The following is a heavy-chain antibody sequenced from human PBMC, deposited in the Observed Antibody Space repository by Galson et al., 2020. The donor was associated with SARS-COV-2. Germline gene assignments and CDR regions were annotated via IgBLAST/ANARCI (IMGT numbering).Heavy chain of an antibody. J-gene: IGHJ3*02. V-gene: IGHV4-39*01. CDR3: ARDSSGNYYSASDI. D-gene: IGHD3-22*01. Sequence: SETLSLTCTVSGGSINNNNFYWGWIRQPPGKGLEWIGSIFYSGSTYYNPSLKSRVSMFVDTSKNQFSLRLNSVTAADTAVYYCARDSSGNYYSASDIWGQGTVVSVSS. CDR1: GGSINNNNFY. CDR2: IFYSGST.